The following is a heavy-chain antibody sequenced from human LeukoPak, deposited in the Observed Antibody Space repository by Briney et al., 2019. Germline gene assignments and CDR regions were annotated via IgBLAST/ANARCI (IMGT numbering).Heavy chain of an antibody. CDR3: ATDLIAFSSGWYQNY. Sequence: GGSLRLSCTASGFTLSTYWMHWVRQAPGKGLVWVSGINGDGSSTYYADSVKGRFTISRDNAKNTLYLQMNSLRAEDTAVYYCATDLIAFSSGWYQNYWGPGTLVIVSS. CDR1: GFTLSTYW. V-gene: IGHV3-74*01. CDR2: INGDGSST. D-gene: IGHD6-19*01. J-gene: IGHJ4*02.